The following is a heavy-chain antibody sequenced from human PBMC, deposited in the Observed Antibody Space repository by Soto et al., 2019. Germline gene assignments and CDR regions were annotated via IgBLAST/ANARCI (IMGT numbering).Heavy chain of an antibody. D-gene: IGHD3-22*01. J-gene: IGHJ4*02. Sequence: SETLSLTCTIYGGSFSGYSWHWIRQSPGVGLEWIGEINQNGITIYNPSLENRVSMSVDTSKKQFSLNLISVTAADTAMYYCARGGDYYDIRGYYFSALLANWGQGTLVTVSS. V-gene: IGHV4-34*01. CDR3: ARGGDYYDIRGYYFSALLAN. CDR1: GGSFSGYS. CDR2: INQNGIT.